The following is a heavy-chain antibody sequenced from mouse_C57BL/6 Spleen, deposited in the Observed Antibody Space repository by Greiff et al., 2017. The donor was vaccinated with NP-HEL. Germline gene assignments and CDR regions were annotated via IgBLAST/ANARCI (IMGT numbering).Heavy chain of an antibody. V-gene: IGHV14-2*01. CDR3: ARKIYYDYDRGFDY. J-gene: IGHJ2*01. Sequence: EVQLQQSGAELVKPGASVKLSCTASGFNIKDYYMHWVKQRTEQGLEWIGRIDPEDGETKYAPTFQGKATITADTSSNTAYLQLSSLTSEDTAVYYCARKIYYDYDRGFDYWGQGTTLTVSS. CDR2: IDPEDGET. D-gene: IGHD2-4*01. CDR1: GFNIKDYY.